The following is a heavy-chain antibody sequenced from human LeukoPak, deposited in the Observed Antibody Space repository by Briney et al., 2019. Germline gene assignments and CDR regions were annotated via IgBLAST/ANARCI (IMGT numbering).Heavy chain of an antibody. Sequence: GGSLRLSCAASGFTFSSYWMSWVRQAPGKGLEWVANIKQDGSEKYHVDSVKGRFTISRDNAENSLYLQMNSLRAEDTAVYYCAREYANYYDSSGYYDTLPYYYGMDVWGQGTTVTVSS. CDR1: GFTFSSYW. CDR2: IKQDGSEK. V-gene: IGHV3-7*01. J-gene: IGHJ6*02. D-gene: IGHD3-22*01. CDR3: AREYANYYDSSGYYDTLPYYYGMDV.